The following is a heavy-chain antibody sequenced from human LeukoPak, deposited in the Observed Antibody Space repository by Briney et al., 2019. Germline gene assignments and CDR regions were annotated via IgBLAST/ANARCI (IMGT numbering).Heavy chain of an antibody. CDR2: ISSSGSTI. J-gene: IGHJ4*02. CDR3: ARISAAAATYHY. V-gene: IGHV3-48*03. D-gene: IGHD6-13*01. Sequence: PGGTLRLSCAASGFTFSSYEMNWVRQAPGKGLEWVSYISSSGSTIYYADSVKGRFTISRDNAKNSLYLQMYSLRAEDTAVYYCARISAAAATYHYWDQGTLVTVSS. CDR1: GFTFSSYE.